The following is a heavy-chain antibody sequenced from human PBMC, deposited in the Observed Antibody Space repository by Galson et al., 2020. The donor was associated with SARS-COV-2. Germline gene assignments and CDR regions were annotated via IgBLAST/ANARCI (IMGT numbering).Heavy chain of an antibody. J-gene: IGHJ5*01. CDR1: GFSITRNSY. Sequence: SETLSLTCEVSGFSITRNSYWGWTRQPPGKGLEWLGGVYHSGNTSYNPSLNLRVTLSVDTSKSQFSLELRSVTAADTAVYYCARLTVGAPHCFDSWRQGPLVTVSS. V-gene: IGHV4-38-2*01. CDR2: VYHSGNT. D-gene: IGHD1-26*01. CDR3: ARLTVGAPHCFDS.